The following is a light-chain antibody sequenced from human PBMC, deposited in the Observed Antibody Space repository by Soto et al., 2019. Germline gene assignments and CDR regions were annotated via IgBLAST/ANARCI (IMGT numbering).Light chain of an antibody. CDR3: QQSIITPHT. V-gene: IGKV1-39*01. CDR1: QHISTY. Sequence: DIQMTQSPASLSASVGDRVTITCRAGQHISTYLNWYQQKPGKAPKLLIYAASSLQSGVPSTFSGSGSGTVFILTIRSLQPEDFATYYCQQSIITPHTFGPGAKVDIK. CDR2: AAS. J-gene: IGKJ3*01.